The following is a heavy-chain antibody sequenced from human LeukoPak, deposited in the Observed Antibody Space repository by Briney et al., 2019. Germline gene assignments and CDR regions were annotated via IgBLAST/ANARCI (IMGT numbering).Heavy chain of an antibody. CDR3: VKGRGVLTTVTARYFDY. CDR1: GFTFSYYG. J-gene: IGHJ4*02. V-gene: IGHV3-64D*09. D-gene: IGHD4-17*01. CDR2: ISSDGGST. Sequence: GGSLRLSCSASGFTFSYYGMHWVRQAPGKGLEYVSGISSDGGSTYYADSVKGRFTISRDNSQNTLYLQMSSLRPEDTAVYYCVKGRGVLTTVTARYFDYWGQGTLVTVSS.